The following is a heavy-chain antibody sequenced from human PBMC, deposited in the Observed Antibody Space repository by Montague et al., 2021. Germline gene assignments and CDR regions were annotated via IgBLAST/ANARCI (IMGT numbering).Heavy chain of an antibody. V-gene: IGHV4-4*02. CDR1: GDSISSKYF. D-gene: IGHD1-26*01. J-gene: IGHJ4*02. CDR3: AVGSESAWELLPH. Sequence: SETLSLTCTVSGDSISSKYFWSWVRQPLGKGLEWIGEIYHGTTSYSPSLKGRLTVSMDTSKNQFSLKLSSVTAADTAIYYCAVGSESAWELLPHWGQGILATFSS. CDR2: IYHGTT.